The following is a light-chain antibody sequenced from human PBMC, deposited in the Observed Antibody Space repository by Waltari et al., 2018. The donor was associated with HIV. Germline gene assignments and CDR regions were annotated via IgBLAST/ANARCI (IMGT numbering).Light chain of an antibody. CDR3: QQYDSYPLT. CDR2: KAS. Sequence: DFQMTQSPATLSASVGDRVTITCRASQSISSWLAWYQQKPGKAPKVLIYKASSLGSGVPSRFSGSGSGTEFTLTISSLQPADFATYYCQQYDSYPLTVGGGTKVEIK. V-gene: IGKV1-5*03. CDR1: QSISSW. J-gene: IGKJ4*01.